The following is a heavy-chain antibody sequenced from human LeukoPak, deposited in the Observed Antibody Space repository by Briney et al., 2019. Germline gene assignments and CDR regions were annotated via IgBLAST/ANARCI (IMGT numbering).Heavy chain of an antibody. Sequence: ASVKVSCEASGGTFSSYAISWVRQAPGQGLEWMGRIIPILGIANYAQKFQGRVTITADKSTSTAYMELSSLRSEDTAVYYCARGGGSGELDYWGQGTLVTVSS. J-gene: IGHJ4*02. CDR2: IIPILGIA. V-gene: IGHV1-69*04. CDR3: ARGGGSGELDY. D-gene: IGHD2-15*01. CDR1: GGTFSSYA.